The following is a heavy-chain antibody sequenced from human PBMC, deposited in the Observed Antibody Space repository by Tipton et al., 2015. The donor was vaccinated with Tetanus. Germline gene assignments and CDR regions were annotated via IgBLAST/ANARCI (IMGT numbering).Heavy chain of an antibody. D-gene: IGHD6-6*01. CDR3: ARDQGGGRVVRLNWFDP. V-gene: IGHV4-4*07. J-gene: IGHJ5*02. Sequence: TLSLTCTVSGVSMIDSYWNWIRQPAGKGLEWIGRIYSSGTTNYDPSLRGRVTMSIDTSKNRFSLKLDSVTAADTAIYYCARDQGGGRVVRLNWFDPWGQGTLVTVSS. CDR2: IYSSGTT. CDR1: GVSMIDSY.